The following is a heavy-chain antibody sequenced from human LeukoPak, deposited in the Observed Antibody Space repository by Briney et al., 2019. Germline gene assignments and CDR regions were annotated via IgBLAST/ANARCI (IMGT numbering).Heavy chain of an antibody. CDR1: GYTFTSYG. D-gene: IGHD3-22*01. V-gene: IGHV1-18*01. CDR2: ISAYNGNT. CDR3: ARDRVYDSSGYYYNY. Sequence: ASVKVSCKASGYTFTSYGISWARQAPGQGLEGMGWISAYNGNTNNAQKLQGRVTMTTDTSTSTAYMELRSLRSDDTAVYYCARDRVYDSSGYYYNYWGQGTLVTVSS. J-gene: IGHJ4*02.